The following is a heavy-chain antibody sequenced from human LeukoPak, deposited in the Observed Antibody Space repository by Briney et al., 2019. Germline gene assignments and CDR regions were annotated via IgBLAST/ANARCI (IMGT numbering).Heavy chain of an antibody. CDR1: GYTFTSYD. CDR3: ARGLYYDFWSGYDY. D-gene: IGHD3-3*01. Sequence: ASVKVSCKASGYTFTSYDINWVRQAIGQGLEWMGWMNPNSGNTGYAQKFQGRVTMTRNTSISTAYMELSSLRSEDTAVYYCARGLYYDFWSGYDYWGQGTLVTVSS. J-gene: IGHJ4*02. V-gene: IGHV1-8*01. CDR2: MNPNSGNT.